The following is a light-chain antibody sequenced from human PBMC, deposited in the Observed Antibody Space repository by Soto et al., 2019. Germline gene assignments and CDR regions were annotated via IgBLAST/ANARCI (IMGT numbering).Light chain of an antibody. J-gene: IGKJ4*01. V-gene: IGKV3-11*02. CDR1: QNVLSN. CDR2: DAS. CDR3: QQRSNWPLT. Sequence: EIVLTQSPCTLSLSPGGRVTLSCRASQNVLSNLAGYQQKPGQAPRLLIYDASNRATGIPARFSGSGSGRDFTLTINSLEPEDFAVYYCQQRSNWPLTFGGGTKVDIK.